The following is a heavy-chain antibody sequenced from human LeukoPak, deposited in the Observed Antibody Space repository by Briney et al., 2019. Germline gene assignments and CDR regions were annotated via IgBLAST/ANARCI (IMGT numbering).Heavy chain of an antibody. CDR1: GASISSGTYS. Sequence: SQTLSLTCTVSGASISSGTYSWSWIRQPPGEGLEWIGYIYHTGSTYYNPSLKGRVTISVDRTKNQFSLNLNFVTAADTALYYCARGDGSGSGRWFDPWGQGTLITVSS. J-gene: IGHJ5*02. D-gene: IGHD3-10*01. V-gene: IGHV4-30-2*01. CDR2: IYHTGST. CDR3: ARGDGSGSGRWFDP.